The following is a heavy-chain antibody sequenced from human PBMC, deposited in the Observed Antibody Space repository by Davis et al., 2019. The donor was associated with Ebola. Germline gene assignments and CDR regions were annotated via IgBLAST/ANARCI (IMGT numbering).Heavy chain of an antibody. CDR3: ARRGYSYFDY. CDR2: IYYSGST. Sequence: GSLRLSCTVSGGSISSSSYYWGWIRQPPGKGLEWIGSIYYSGSTYYNPSLKSRVTISVDTSKNQFSLKLSSVTAADTAVYYCARRGYSYFDYWGQGTLVTVSS. D-gene: IGHD3-16*02. V-gene: IGHV4-39*01. J-gene: IGHJ4*02. CDR1: GGSISSSSYY.